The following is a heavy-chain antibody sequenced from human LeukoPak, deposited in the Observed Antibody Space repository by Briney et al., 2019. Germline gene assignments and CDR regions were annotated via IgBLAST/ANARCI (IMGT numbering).Heavy chain of an antibody. CDR1: GFTFSSYA. J-gene: IGHJ4*02. CDR2: ISYDGSSK. Sequence: GRSLRLSCAASGFTFSSYAMHWVRQAPGKGLEWVAVISYDGSSKYYADSVKGRFTISRDNSKYTLYLQMNSLRAEDTAVYYCARDAGHYFDYWGQGTLVTISS. CDR3: ARDAGHYFDY. V-gene: IGHV3-30-3*01. D-gene: IGHD3-10*01.